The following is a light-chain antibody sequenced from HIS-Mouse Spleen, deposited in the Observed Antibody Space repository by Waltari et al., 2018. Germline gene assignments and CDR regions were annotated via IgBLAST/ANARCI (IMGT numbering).Light chain of an antibody. J-gene: IGLJ2*01. CDR1: AFPTQY. CDR3: NSTDSSGNHRV. Sequence: SYELTQPPSVSVSPGQTARLPCSGAAFPTQYAFWYQQKSGQAPVLVIDEDSKRPPGIPERCSGSSSGTMATLTISGAQVEDEADYYCNSTDSSGNHRVFGGGTKLTVL. CDR2: EDS. V-gene: IGLV3-10*01.